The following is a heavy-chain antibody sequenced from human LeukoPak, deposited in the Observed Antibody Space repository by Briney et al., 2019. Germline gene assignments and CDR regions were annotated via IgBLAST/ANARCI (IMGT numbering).Heavy chain of an antibody. CDR3: ASLTRVDSSGYLDY. CDR2: IITIFGTV. J-gene: IGHJ4*02. D-gene: IGHD3-22*01. V-gene: IGHV1-69*05. CDR1: GVTFSSYA. Sequence: GASVKVSCKASGVTFSSYAISWVRQAPGQGLEWMGGIITIFGTVNYAQKFQGRVTITTDESTSTAYMELSSLRSEDTAVYYCASLTRVDSSGYLDYWGQGTLVAVSS.